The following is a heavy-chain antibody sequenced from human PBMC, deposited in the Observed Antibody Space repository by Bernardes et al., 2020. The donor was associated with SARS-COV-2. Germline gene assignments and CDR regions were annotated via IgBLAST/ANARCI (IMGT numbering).Heavy chain of an antibody. CDR2: IFHTGTT. D-gene: IGHD2-8*02. V-gene: IGHV4-4*02. Sequence: ETLSLTCAVSGGSISSYNWWSWVRQPPGKGLEWIGEIFHTGTTNYNPSLKSRVTISLDKSKNQFSLNLISVTAADTAVYYCAPLGYCTGGVCYRATWGQGALVTVSS. J-gene: IGHJ4*02. CDR1: GGSISSYNW. CDR3: APLGYCTGGVCYRAT.